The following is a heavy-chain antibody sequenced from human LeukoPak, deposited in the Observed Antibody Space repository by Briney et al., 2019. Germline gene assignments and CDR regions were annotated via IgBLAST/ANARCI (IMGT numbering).Heavy chain of an antibody. J-gene: IGHJ3*02. CDR2: ISSSGSTI. V-gene: IGHV3-48*03. Sequence: PGGSLRLSCAASGFTFSSYEMNWVRQAPGKGLEWVSYISSSGSTIYYADSVKGRFTISRDNAKNSLYLQMNSLRAEDTAVYYCARVMITFGGVTFDAFDIWGQGTMVTVPS. CDR3: ARVMITFGGVTFDAFDI. CDR1: GFTFSSYE. D-gene: IGHD3-16*01.